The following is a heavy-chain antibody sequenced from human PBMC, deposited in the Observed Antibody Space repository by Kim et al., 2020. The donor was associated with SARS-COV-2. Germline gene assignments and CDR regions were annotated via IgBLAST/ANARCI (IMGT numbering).Heavy chain of an antibody. CDR2: IYYSGST. CDR3: ARVICSSTSCYVHWFEP. J-gene: IGHJ5*02. V-gene: IGHV4-31*03. Sequence: SETLSLTCTVSGGSISSGGYYWSWIRQHPGKGLEWIGYIYYSGSTYYNPSLKSRFTISVDTSKNQFSLTLSSVTAADTAVYYCARVICSSTSCYVHWFEPWGQGTLVTVSS. D-gene: IGHD2-2*01. CDR1: GGSISSGGYY.